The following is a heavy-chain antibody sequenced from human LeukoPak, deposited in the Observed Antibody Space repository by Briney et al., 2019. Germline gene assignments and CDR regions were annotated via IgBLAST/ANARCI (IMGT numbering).Heavy chain of an antibody. Sequence: PGGSLRLSCAASGFTFSSYAMHWVRQAPGKGPEWVAVISYDGSNKYYADSVKGRFTISRDNSKNTLYLQMNSLRAEDTAVYYCARPGPGWLQLYYFDYWGQGTLVTVSS. CDR1: GFTFSSYA. D-gene: IGHD5-24*01. CDR2: ISYDGSNK. CDR3: ARPGPGWLQLYYFDY. V-gene: IGHV3-30-3*01. J-gene: IGHJ4*02.